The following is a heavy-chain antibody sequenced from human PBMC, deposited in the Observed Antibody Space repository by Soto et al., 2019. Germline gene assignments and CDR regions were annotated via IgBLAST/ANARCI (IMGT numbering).Heavy chain of an antibody. CDR2: IYYSGST. Sequence: QVQLQESGPGLVKPSETLSLTCTVSGGSISSYYWSWIRQPPGKGLEWIGYIYYSGSTNYNPSLKSRVTISVDTSKNQFSLKLSSVTAADTAVYYCARAPDKYYDILTGYLTYDYWGQGTLVTVSS. CDR3: ARAPDKYYDILTGYLTYDY. D-gene: IGHD3-9*01. J-gene: IGHJ4*02. V-gene: IGHV4-59*01. CDR1: GGSISSYY.